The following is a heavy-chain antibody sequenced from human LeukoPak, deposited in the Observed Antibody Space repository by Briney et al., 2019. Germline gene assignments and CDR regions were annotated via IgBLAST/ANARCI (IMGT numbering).Heavy chain of an antibody. CDR1: GYTFTGYY. Sequence: GASVKVSCKASGYTFTGYYMHWVRRAPGQRLEWMGWINAGNGNTKYSQKFQGRVTITRDTSASTAYMELSSLRSEDTAVYYCVLLDQNIPIDPWGQGTLVTVSS. D-gene: IGHD2/OR15-2a*01. J-gene: IGHJ5*02. CDR2: INAGNGNT. V-gene: IGHV1-3*01. CDR3: VLLDQNIPIDP.